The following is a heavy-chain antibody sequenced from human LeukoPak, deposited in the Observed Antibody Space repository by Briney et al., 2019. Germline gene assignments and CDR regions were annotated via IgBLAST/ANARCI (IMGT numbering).Heavy chain of an antibody. J-gene: IGHJ6*03. CDR1: GGSISSGGYS. V-gene: IGHV4-30-2*01. CDR2: IYRSGST. D-gene: IGHD7-27*01. Sequence: PSETLSLTCAVSGGSISSGGYSWSWIRQPPGKGLEWIGYIYRSGSTNYNPSLKSRVTISVDTSKNQFSLKVSSVTAADTAVYYCARPGGKTGDGRAYFYYYMDVWGKGTTVTVSS. CDR3: ARPGGKTGDGRAYFYYYMDV.